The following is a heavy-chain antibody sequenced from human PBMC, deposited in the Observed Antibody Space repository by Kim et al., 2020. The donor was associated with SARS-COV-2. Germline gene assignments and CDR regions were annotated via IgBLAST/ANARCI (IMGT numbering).Heavy chain of an antibody. CDR2: FDPEERET. Sequence: FDPEERETIYTQKFQARVTMTEDTSTDTAYMELSSLRSEDTAVYYCATDGIWGQGTLVTVSS. V-gene: IGHV1-24*01. D-gene: IGHD1-20*01. J-gene: IGHJ4*02. CDR3: ATDGI.